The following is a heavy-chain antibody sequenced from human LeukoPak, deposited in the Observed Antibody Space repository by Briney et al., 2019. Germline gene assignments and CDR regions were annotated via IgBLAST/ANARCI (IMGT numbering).Heavy chain of an antibody. Sequence: SETLSLTCTVSGGSNSSYYRNWIRQPPGKGLEWIGYIYYSGITNYNPSLKSRVTISVDTSKSQFSLKLSSVTAADTALYYCARAGRWEGRPHAFDIWGQGTMVTVSS. J-gene: IGHJ3*02. V-gene: IGHV4-59*01. CDR3: ARAGRWEGRPHAFDI. CDR1: GGSNSSYY. CDR2: IYYSGIT. D-gene: IGHD1-26*01.